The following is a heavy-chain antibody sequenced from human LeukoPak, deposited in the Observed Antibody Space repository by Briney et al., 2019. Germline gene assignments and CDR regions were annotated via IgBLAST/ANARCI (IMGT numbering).Heavy chain of an antibody. V-gene: IGHV4-34*01. Sequence: PSETLSLTCAVYGGSFSGYYWSWIRQPPGKGLEWIGEINHSGSINYNPSLKSRVTISVDTSKNQFSLKLISPTAVDTAVYHCARGPGYYYDSSGYFWGQGTLVTVSS. CDR1: GGSFSGYY. J-gene: IGHJ4*02. CDR2: INHSGSI. CDR3: ARGPGYYYDSSGYF. D-gene: IGHD3-22*01.